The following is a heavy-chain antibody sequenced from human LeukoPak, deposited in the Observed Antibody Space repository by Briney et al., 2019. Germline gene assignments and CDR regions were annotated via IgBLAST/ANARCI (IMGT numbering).Heavy chain of an antibody. CDR2: INPDGSTT. D-gene: IGHD3-10*01. CDR1: GFTFSRYW. V-gene: IGHV3-74*01. CDR3: AKGLWFGELSG. J-gene: IGHJ4*02. Sequence: PGGSLRLSCAASGFTFSRYWIHWVRQAPGKGLEWVSRINPDGSTTTYADSVKGRFTISRDNAKNSLYLQMNSLRADDMALYYCAKGLWFGELSGWGQGTLVTVSS.